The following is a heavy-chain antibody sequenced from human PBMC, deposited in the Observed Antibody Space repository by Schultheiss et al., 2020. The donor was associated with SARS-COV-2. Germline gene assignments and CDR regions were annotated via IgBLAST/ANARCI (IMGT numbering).Heavy chain of an antibody. Sequence: GGSLRLSCAASGFTFSSYAMHWVRQAPGKGLEWVAVISYDGSNKYYADSVKGRFTISRDNSKNTLYLQMNSLRAEDTAVYYCAKDGIVGATSRPYYFDYWGQGTLVTVSS. J-gene: IGHJ4*02. V-gene: IGHV3-30*01. CDR3: AKDGIVGATSRPYYFDY. CDR1: GFTFSSYA. CDR2: ISYDGSNK. D-gene: IGHD1-26*01.